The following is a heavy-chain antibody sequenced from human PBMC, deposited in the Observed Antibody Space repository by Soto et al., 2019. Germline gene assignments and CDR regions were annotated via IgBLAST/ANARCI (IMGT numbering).Heavy chain of an antibody. CDR2: ISSSLATI. V-gene: IGHV3-48*01. Sequence: EVQLVESGGGLVQPGGSLRLSCGASGFTFSSYSMNWVRQAPRKGLESVAYISSSLATIYYADSVKGRCTISRDNAQNSLYLQMNSLRAEDTAVYYCARDDSGWYLGYWGQGTPVTVSS. J-gene: IGHJ4*02. CDR1: GFTFSSYS. CDR3: ARDDSGWYLGY. D-gene: IGHD6-19*01.